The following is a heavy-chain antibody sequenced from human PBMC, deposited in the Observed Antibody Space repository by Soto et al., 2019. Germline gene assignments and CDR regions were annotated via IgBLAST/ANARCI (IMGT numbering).Heavy chain of an antibody. CDR2: IYYSGST. Sequence: SETLSLTCTASGGSISSGGYYWSWIRQHPGKGLEWIGYIYYSGSTYYNPSLKSRVTISVDTSKNQFSLKLSSVTAADTAVYYCARTDYDFWSGVYGMDVWGQGTTVTVSS. V-gene: IGHV4-31*03. CDR1: GGSISSGGYY. J-gene: IGHJ6*02. CDR3: ARTDYDFWSGVYGMDV. D-gene: IGHD3-3*01.